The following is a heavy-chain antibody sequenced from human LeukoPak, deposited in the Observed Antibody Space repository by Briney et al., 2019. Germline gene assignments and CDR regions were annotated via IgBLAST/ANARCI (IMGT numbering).Heavy chain of an antibody. CDR3: ARGRRLLSY. J-gene: IGHJ4*02. CDR2: INHSGST. Sequence: GSLRLSCAASGFTFSSYEMNWVRQAPGKGLEWIGEINHSGSTNYNPSLKSRVTISVDTSKNQFSLKLSSVTAADTAVYYCARGRRLLSYWGQGTLVTVSS. CDR1: GFTFSSYE. V-gene: IGHV4-34*01. D-gene: IGHD1-26*01.